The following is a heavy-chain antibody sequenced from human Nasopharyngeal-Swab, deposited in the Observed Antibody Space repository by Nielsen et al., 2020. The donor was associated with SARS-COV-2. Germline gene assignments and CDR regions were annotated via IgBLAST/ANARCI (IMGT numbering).Heavy chain of an antibody. Sequence: PGKGLEWIGSIYYSGSTYYNPSLKSRVTISVDTSKNQFSLKLSSVTAADTAVYYCARGGGDYYYYMDVWGKGTTVTVSS. CDR3: ARGGGDYYYYMDV. V-gene: IGHV4-39*07. CDR2: IYYSGST. J-gene: IGHJ6*03.